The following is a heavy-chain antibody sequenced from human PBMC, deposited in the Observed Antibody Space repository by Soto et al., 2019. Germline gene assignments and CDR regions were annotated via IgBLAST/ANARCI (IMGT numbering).Heavy chain of an antibody. CDR3: ARAIKRWEVNYYFDF. Sequence: QVVLLQSGAEVKEPGSSVRVSCQVSGSTFNNFAFSWVRQAPGHGPEWMGGVVVDSNTAEYSQRFQDRVTNTVDTSTDTLYMELGSLTFEDTAVYYCARAIKRWEVNYYFDFWGQGTLVTVSS. V-gene: IGHV1-69*06. CDR1: GSTFNNFA. J-gene: IGHJ4*02. D-gene: IGHD1-26*01. CDR2: VVVDSNTA.